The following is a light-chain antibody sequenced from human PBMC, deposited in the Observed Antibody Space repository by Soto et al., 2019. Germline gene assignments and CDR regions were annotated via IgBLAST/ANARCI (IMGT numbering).Light chain of an antibody. CDR1: QSVGSD. Sequence: MVLRPSPGNLSLSAGERGTLSCRASQSVGSDLAWYQQTPGQAPRLLIYDASNRATGIPARFSVSGSGTDFTLSISSIAPEDFAVDDCQQRTYPITFGQGRRLEIK. V-gene: IGKV3-11*01. CDR2: DAS. J-gene: IGKJ5*01. CDR3: QQRTYPIT.